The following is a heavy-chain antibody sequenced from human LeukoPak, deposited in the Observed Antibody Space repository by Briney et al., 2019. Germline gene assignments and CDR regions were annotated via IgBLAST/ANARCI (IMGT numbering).Heavy chain of an antibody. Sequence: SGGSLRLSCAASGFTFSSYGMHWVRQASGKGLEWVAVIWNDGSNKYNADSVKGRFTISRDNSKNTLYLEMNSLRADDTAVYYCARDKGRNVIWTLEYWGQGTLVTVSS. CDR3: ARDKGRNVIWTLEY. CDR2: IWNDGSNK. CDR1: GFTFSSYG. D-gene: IGHD2-15*01. J-gene: IGHJ4*02. V-gene: IGHV3-33*01.